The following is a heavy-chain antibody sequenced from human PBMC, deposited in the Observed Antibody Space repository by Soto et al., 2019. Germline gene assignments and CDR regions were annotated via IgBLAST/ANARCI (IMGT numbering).Heavy chain of an antibody. D-gene: IGHD3-22*01. CDR2: IYYSGST. J-gene: IGHJ6*02. CDR1: GGSISSSHYY. CDR3: AIGGYYDRSGYSMDV. V-gene: IGHV4-61*05. Sequence: PSETLSLTCIVSGGSISSSHYYWGWIRQPPGKGLEWIGYIYYSGSTNYNPSLKSRVTISVDTSKNQFSLKLSSVTAADTAVYYCAIGGYYDRSGYSMDVWGQGTTVTVSS.